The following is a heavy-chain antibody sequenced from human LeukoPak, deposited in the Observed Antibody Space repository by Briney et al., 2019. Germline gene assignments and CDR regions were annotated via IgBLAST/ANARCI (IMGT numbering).Heavy chain of an antibody. J-gene: IGHJ4*02. CDR1: GGSISSYY. Sequence: SETLSLTCTVSGGSISSYYWSWIRQPAGKGLEWIGRFFSSGSTNYNPSLKSRVTMPVDTSKNQFSLRLSSVTAANTAVYYCARHRSSGSYPDYWGQGTLVTVSS. CDR3: ARHRSSGSYPDY. D-gene: IGHD1-26*01. CDR2: FFSSGST. V-gene: IGHV4-4*07.